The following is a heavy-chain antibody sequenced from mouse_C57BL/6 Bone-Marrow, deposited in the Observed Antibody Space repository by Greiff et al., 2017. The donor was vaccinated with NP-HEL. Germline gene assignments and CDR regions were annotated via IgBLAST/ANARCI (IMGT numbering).Heavy chain of an antibody. J-gene: IGHJ3*01. V-gene: IGHV14-4*01. Sequence: EVKLVESGAELVRPGASVKLSCTASGFNIKDDYIHWVKQRPEQGLEWIGWIDPENGDTEYASKFQGKATITADTSSNTAYLQLSSLTSEDTAVYYCTTPWGGYYGSRDLAYWGQGTLVTVSA. CDR3: TTPWGGYYGSRDLAY. CDR1: GFNIKDDY. D-gene: IGHD1-1*01. CDR2: IDPENGDT.